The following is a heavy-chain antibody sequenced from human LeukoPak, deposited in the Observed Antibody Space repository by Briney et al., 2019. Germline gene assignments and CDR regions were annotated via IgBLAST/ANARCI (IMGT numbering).Heavy chain of an antibody. D-gene: IGHD4-23*01. V-gene: IGHV1-2*02. CDR1: GYTFTGYY. Sequence: GASVKVSCKASGYTFTGYYMHWVRQAPGQGLEWVGWINPNSGGTNYAQKFQGRVTMTRDTSISTAYMELSRLRSDDTAVYYCARDYGGNPGLGPWGQGTLVTVSS. CDR3: ARDYGGNPGLGP. J-gene: IGHJ5*02. CDR2: INPNSGGT.